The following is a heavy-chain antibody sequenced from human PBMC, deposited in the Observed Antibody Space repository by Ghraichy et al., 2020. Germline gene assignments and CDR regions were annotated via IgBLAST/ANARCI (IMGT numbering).Heavy chain of an antibody. CDR1: GGTFSSYT. J-gene: IGHJ4*02. V-gene: IGHV1-69*02. CDR2: IIPILGIA. CDR3: ARVFGIAVSV. D-gene: IGHD6-19*01. Sequence: KVSCKASGGTFSSYTISWVRQAPGQGLEWMGRIIPILGIANYAQKFQGRVTITADKSTRTAYMELSSLRSEDTAVYYWARVFGIAVSVWGQGTLVTVSS.